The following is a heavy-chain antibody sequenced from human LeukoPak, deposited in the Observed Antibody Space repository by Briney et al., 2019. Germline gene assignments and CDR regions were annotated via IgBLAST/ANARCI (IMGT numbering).Heavy chain of an antibody. CDR2: IIPIFGTA. CDR3: AREAPGIAVASTPTGYFDL. D-gene: IGHD6-19*01. Sequence: SVKVSCKASGGTFSSYAISWVRQAPGQGLEWMGGIIPIFGTANYAQKFQGRVTITADKSTSTAYMELSSLRSEDMAVYYCAREAPGIAVASTPTGYFDLWGRGALVTVSS. J-gene: IGHJ2*01. CDR1: GGTFSSYA. V-gene: IGHV1-69*06.